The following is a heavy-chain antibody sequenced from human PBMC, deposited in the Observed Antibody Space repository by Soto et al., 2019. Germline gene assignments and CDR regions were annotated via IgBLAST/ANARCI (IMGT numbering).Heavy chain of an antibody. D-gene: IGHD7-27*01. CDR3: ARVSGAALGKAVF. Sequence: QVQLIQSGGGLRKPGASVKISCKASGYTFTSFHLHWVRQAPGQGLQWMGRINPLSGAIDVGQKFRGRVTMSRDTSINTSYMEMTALTFDDTGIYFCARVSGAALGKAVFWGQGSQVTVPS. CDR1: GYTFTSFH. V-gene: IGHV1-2*05. J-gene: IGHJ4*02. CDR2: INPLSGAI.